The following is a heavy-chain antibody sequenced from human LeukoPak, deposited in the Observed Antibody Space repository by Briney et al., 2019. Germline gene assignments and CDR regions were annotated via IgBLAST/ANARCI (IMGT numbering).Heavy chain of an antibody. CDR1: GGSISSYY. D-gene: IGHD3-3*01. V-gene: IGHV4-59*12. Sequence: TSETLSLTCTVSGGSISSYYWSWIRQPPGKGLEWIGYIYYSGSTNYNPSLKSRVTISVDTSKNQFSLKLSSVTAADTAVYYCARRGRFWSGTPRHFDYWGQGTLVTVSS. CDR3: ARRGRFWSGTPRHFDY. J-gene: IGHJ4*02. CDR2: IYYSGST.